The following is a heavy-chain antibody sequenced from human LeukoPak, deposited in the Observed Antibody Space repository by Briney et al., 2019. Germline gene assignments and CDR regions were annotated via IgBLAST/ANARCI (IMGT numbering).Heavy chain of an antibody. CDR1: GFTFSDYY. Sequence: GGSLRLSCAASGFTFSDYYMSWIRQAPGKGLEWVSAISGSGGSTYYADSVKGRFTISRDNSKNTLYLQMNSLRAEDTAVYYCAKETYYYGSGSYYNAPYYFDYWGQGTLVTVSS. CDR2: ISGSGGST. V-gene: IGHV3-23*01. J-gene: IGHJ4*02. D-gene: IGHD3-10*01. CDR3: AKETYYYGSGSYYNAPYYFDY.